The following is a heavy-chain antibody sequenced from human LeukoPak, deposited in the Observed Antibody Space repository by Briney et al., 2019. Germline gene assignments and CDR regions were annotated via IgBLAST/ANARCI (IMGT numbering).Heavy chain of an antibody. CDR1: GFTFSSYG. CDR2: ISYDGSNK. J-gene: IGHJ1*01. V-gene: IGHV3-30*18. Sequence: GGSLRLSCAASGFTFSSYGMHWVRQAPGKGLEWVAVISYDGSNKYYADSVKGRFTISRDNSKNTLYLQMNSLRAEDTAVYYCANLYSSSSEVYFQHWGQGTLVTVSS. D-gene: IGHD6-6*01. CDR3: ANLYSSSSEVYFQH.